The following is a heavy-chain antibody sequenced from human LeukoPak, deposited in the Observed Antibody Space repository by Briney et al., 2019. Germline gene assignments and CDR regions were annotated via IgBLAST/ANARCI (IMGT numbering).Heavy chain of an antibody. J-gene: IGHJ4*02. CDR3: ARDHQGIFDS. D-gene: IGHD3-10*01. CDR2: IKQDGREK. V-gene: IGHV3-7*01. Sequence: GGSLRLSCAASKFTFGTYWMSWVRQAPGKGLEWVANIKQDGREKNYVDSVKGRFTISRDNAKNSLYLQMYSLRAEDTAVYYCARDHQGIFDSWGQGTLVTASS. CDR1: KFTFGTYW.